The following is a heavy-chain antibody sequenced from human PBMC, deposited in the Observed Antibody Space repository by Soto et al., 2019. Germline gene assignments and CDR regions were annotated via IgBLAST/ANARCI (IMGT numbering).Heavy chain of an antibody. CDR2: IYYSGST. Sequence: SETLSLTCTVSGGSVSSGSYYWSWIRQPPGKGLEWIGYIYYSGSTNYNPSLKSRVTISVDTSKNQFSLKLSSVTAEDTAVYYCARGAVGRYWFDPWGQGTLVTVSS. D-gene: IGHD3-10*01. CDR3: ARGAVGRYWFDP. J-gene: IGHJ5*02. V-gene: IGHV4-61*01. CDR1: GGSVSSGSYY.